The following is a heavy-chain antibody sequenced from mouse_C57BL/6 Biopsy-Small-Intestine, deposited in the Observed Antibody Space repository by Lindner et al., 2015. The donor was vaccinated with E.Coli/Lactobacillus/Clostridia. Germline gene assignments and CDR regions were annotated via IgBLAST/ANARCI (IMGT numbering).Heavy chain of an antibody. CDR2: IYPNSGAN. Sequence: VQLQESGPELVKPGASVKMSCKASGYTFTDYYIHWVKQSHGRSLEWFGYIYPNSGANGYNQKFKGKATLTVDKSSSTAYMELRSLTSEDSAVYYCARDVGTYFDYWGQGTTLTVSS. V-gene: IGHV1-34*01. D-gene: IGHD4-1*01. CDR1: GYTFTDYY. J-gene: IGHJ2*01. CDR3: ARDVGTYFDY.